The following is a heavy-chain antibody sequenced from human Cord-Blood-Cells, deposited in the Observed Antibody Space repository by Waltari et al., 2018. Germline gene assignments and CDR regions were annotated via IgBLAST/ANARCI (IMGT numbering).Heavy chain of an antibody. Sequence: QVQLQQWGAGLLKPSETLSLTCAVYGGSFSGYYWSWIRQPPGKGLEWIGEINHSGSSNYNPSIKSRVTISVDTSKNPFSLKLGSVTAADTAVYYCARMVSVRGVIFDYWGQGTLVTVSS. D-gene: IGHD3-10*01. CDR3: ARMVSVRGVIFDY. V-gene: IGHV4-34*01. J-gene: IGHJ4*02. CDR2: INHSGSS. CDR1: GGSFSGYY.